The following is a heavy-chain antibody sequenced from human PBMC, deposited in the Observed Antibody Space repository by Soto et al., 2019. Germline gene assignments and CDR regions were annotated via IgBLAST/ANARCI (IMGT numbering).Heavy chain of an antibody. CDR3: ARETYYYDSSGPKYNWFGP. CDR1: GGSISSGGYY. Sequence: PSETLSLTCTVSGGSISSGGYYWSWIRQHPGKGLEWIGYIYYSGSTYYNPSLKSRVTISVDTSKNQFSLKLSSVTAADTAVYYCARETYYYDSSGPKYNWFGPWGQGTLVTVSS. J-gene: IGHJ5*02. D-gene: IGHD3-22*01. V-gene: IGHV4-31*03. CDR2: IYYSGST.